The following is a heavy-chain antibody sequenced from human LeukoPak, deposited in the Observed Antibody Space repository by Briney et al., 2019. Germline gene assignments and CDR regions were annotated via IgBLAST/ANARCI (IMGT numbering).Heavy chain of an antibody. V-gene: IGHV1-18*01. CDR2: ISAYNGNR. CDR3: ASGLFAPDGSSRGDAVGAFDI. J-gene: IGHJ3*02. CDR1: GYTFSSYG. Sequence: GASVKVSCKASGYTFSSYGISWVRQAPGQGLEWMGWISAYNGNRNYAQNLQDRVTMTTDTSTSTAYMELRSLRSDDTAVYYCASGLFAPDGSSRGDAVGAFDIWGQGTMVTVSS. D-gene: IGHD1-26*01.